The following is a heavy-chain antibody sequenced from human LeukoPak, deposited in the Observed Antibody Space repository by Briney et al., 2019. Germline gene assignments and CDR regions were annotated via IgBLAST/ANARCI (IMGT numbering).Heavy chain of an antibody. V-gene: IGHV1-2*02. D-gene: IGHD3-22*01. CDR2: INPNSGGT. CDR1: GYTFTGYY. CDR3: ARETAGYYYDSSGSPSAFDI. J-gene: IGHJ3*02. Sequence: ASVKVSCKASGYTFTGYYMHWVRQAPGQGLEWMGWINPNSGGTNYAQKLQGRVTMTRDTSISTAYMELSRLRSDDTAVYYCARETAGYYYDSSGSPSAFDIWGQGTMVTVSS.